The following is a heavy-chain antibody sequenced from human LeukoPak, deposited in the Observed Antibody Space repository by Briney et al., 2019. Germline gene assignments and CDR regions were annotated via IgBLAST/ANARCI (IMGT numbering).Heavy chain of an antibody. CDR2: INPNSGGT. D-gene: IGHD3-16*02. J-gene: IGHJ4*02. CDR3: VRDRVWGSYRYTGY. V-gene: IGHV1-2*02. CDR1: GYTFTGYY. Sequence: GASVKVSCKASGYTFTGYYMHWVRQAPGQGLEWMGWINPNSGGTNYAQKFQGRVTMTRDTSISTAYMELSRLRSDDTAVYYCVRDRVWGSYRYTGYWDQGTLVTVSS.